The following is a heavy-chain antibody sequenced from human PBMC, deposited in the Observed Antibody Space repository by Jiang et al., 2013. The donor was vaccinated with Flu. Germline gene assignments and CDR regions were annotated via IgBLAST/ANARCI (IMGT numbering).Heavy chain of an antibody. CDR2: IYTSGST. Sequence: PSQTLSLTCTVSGGSISSGSYYWSWIRQPAGKGLEWIGRIYTSGSTNYNPSLKSRVTISVDTSKNQFSLKLSSVTAADTAVYYCARARGYSYGYFDYWGQGTLVTVSS. CDR3: ARARGYSYGYFDY. V-gene: IGHV4-61*02. CDR1: GGSISSGSYY. J-gene: IGHJ4*02. D-gene: IGHD5-18*01.